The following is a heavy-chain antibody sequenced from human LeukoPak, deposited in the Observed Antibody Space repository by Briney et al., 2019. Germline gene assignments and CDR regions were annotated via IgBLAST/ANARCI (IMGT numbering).Heavy chain of an antibody. CDR1: GFTVSSNY. J-gene: IGHJ6*04. D-gene: IGHD5-12*01. Sequence: GGSLRLSCAASGFTVSSNYMSWVRQAPGKGLEWVSVIYSGGSTYYADSVKGRFTISRDNSKNTLYLQMNSLRAEDTAVYCCARGQGYSGYADYYHYGMDVWGKGTTVTVSS. V-gene: IGHV3-53*01. CDR2: IYSGGST. CDR3: ARGQGYSGYADYYHYGMDV.